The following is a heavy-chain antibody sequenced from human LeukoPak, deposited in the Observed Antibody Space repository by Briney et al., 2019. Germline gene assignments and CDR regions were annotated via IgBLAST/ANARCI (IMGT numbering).Heavy chain of an antibody. D-gene: IGHD4-17*01. Sequence: ASVKVSCKASGYTFTAYYMHWVRQTPGQGRGWMGWINPKSGGTNNAQKCQGRVTMTRDTSISSAYMALSRLRSDDTAGYYCAREVRTTVTIGLAFDIWGQGTMVTVSS. CDR3: AREVRTTVTIGLAFDI. J-gene: IGHJ3*02. CDR1: GYTFTAYY. V-gene: IGHV1-2*02. CDR2: INPKSGGT.